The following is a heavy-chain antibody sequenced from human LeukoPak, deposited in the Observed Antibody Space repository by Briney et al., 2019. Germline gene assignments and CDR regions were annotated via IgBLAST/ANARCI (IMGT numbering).Heavy chain of an antibody. D-gene: IGHD5-24*01. V-gene: IGHV3-23*01. CDR2: ISGGGDTT. CDR1: GFTVSDAW. J-gene: IGHJ4*02. Sequence: GGSLRLSCAASGFTVSDAWMSWVRQAPGKGLEWVSGISGGGDTTYYADSVKGRFTISRDNSRNTLCLQMNNLRAAETAVYYCAKGSRSTIYASLDYWGQGTLVIVSA. CDR3: AKGSRSTIYASLDY.